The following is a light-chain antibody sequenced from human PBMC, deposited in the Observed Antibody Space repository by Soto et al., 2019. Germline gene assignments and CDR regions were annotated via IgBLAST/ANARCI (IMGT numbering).Light chain of an antibody. CDR2: AAS. Sequence: DFQMTQSPSSLSASVGDSVTITCRASQSISSYLNWYQQKPGKAPKLLIYAASSLQSGVPSRFSGSGSGTDFTLTISSLQPEDFATYYCQQSYSTAITFGQGTRLEIK. CDR3: QQSYSTAIT. V-gene: IGKV1-39*01. J-gene: IGKJ5*01. CDR1: QSISSY.